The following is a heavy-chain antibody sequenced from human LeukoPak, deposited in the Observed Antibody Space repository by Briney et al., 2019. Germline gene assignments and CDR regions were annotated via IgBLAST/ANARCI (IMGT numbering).Heavy chain of an antibody. CDR1: GYTFNSYG. V-gene: IGHV1-18*01. D-gene: IGHD3-16*02. J-gene: IGHJ5*02. CDR2: ISAYNGNT. CDR3: ARDGAAASLKRLSRPNDWFDP. Sequence: ASVKVSCKASGYTFNSYGISWVRQAPGQGLEWMGWISAYNGNTNYAQKLQGRVTITTDTSTSTAYMELRSLRSDDTAVYYCARDGAAASLKRLSRPNDWFDPWGQGTLVTVSS.